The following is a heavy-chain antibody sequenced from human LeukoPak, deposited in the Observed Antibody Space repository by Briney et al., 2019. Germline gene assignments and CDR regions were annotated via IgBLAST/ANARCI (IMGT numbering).Heavy chain of an antibody. J-gene: IGHJ4*02. CDR3: ARRYCGGGTCYGDY. CDR1: GYIFTSYW. CDR2: IDPSDSYT. V-gene: IGHV5-10-1*01. D-gene: IGHD2-15*01. Sequence: GESLKISCKGSGYIFTSYWISWVRQMPGKGLEWMGRIDPSDSYTNYSPSFQGHVTISADKPISTVYLQWSSLKASDTAMYYCARRYCGGGTCYGDYWGQGTLVTVSS.